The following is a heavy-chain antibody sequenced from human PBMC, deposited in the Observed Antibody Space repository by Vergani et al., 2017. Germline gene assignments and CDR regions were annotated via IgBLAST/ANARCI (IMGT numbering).Heavy chain of an antibody. CDR2: IKSKTDGGTT. V-gene: IGHV3-15*01. J-gene: IGHJ6*02. Sequence: EVQLVESGGGLVKPGGSLRLSCAASGFTFSNAWMSWVRQAPGKGLEWVGRIKSKTDGGTTDYAAPVKGRFTISRDDSKNTLYLQMNSLKTEDTAVYYCTTVPPTAGSYYYYYNGMDVWSQGTTVTVSS. CDR3: TTVPPTAGSYYYYYNGMDV. CDR1: GFTFSNAW. D-gene: IGHD1-26*01.